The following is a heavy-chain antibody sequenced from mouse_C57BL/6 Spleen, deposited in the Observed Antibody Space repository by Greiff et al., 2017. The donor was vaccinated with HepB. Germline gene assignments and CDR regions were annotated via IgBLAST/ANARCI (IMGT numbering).Heavy chain of an antibody. CDR2: IHPNSGST. CDR1: GYTFTSYW. J-gene: IGHJ3*01. V-gene: IGHV1-64*01. CDR3: ARDSSYVWFAY. D-gene: IGHD1-1*01. Sequence: VQLQQSGAELVKPGASVKLSCKASGYTFTSYWMHWVKQRPGQGLEWIGMIHPNSGSTNYNEKFKSKATLTVDKSSSTAYMQLSSLTSEDSAVYYCARDSSYVWFAYWGQGTLVTVSA.